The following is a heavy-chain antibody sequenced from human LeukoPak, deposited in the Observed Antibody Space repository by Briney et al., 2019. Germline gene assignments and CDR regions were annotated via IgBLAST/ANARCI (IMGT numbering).Heavy chain of an antibody. CDR2: IYTSGST. Sequence: SETLSLTCTVSGGSISSYYWSWIRQPAGKGLEWIGRIYTSGSTNYNPSLKSRVTMSVDTSKNQFSLKLSSATAADTAVYYCARVSAVAGFLDYWGQGTLVTVSS. CDR3: ARVSAVAGFLDY. CDR1: GGSISSYY. V-gene: IGHV4-4*07. D-gene: IGHD6-19*01. J-gene: IGHJ4*02.